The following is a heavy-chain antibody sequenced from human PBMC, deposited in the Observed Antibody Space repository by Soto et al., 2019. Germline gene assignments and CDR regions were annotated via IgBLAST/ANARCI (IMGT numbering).Heavy chain of an antibody. CDR1: GYTFTIYG. CDR2: ISAYNGNT. J-gene: IGHJ5*01. Sequence: ASVKVSCKASGYTFTIYGISWVRQAPGQGLEWMGWISAYNGNTNYAQKLQGRVTMTTDTSTSTAYMELRSLRSDDTAVYYCARVKIDYLLWYGELSRLFYTCAQRSLVPVSS. V-gene: IGHV1-18*01. D-gene: IGHD3-10*01. CDR3: ARVKIDYLLWYGELSRLFYT.